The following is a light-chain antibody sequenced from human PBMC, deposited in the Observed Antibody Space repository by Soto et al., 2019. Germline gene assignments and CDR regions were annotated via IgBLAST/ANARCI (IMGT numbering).Light chain of an antibody. CDR3: QQYNTFST. Sequence: DIQMTQSPSTLSASVGDRVTVTCRASQSIFTWLAWYQQKPGKTPKLLIFEASNLKSRVPPRFSGSGSGTEFTLTIRRQPPDDFAKYYWQQYNTFSTFGQGTKVEIK. V-gene: IGKV1-5*03. CDR1: QSIFTW. J-gene: IGKJ1*01. CDR2: EAS.